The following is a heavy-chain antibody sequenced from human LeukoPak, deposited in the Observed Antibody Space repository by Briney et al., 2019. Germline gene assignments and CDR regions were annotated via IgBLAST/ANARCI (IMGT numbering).Heavy chain of an antibody. CDR3: ARGATDVTRWFDP. CDR1: GFTFISYS. D-gene: IGHD1-1*01. V-gene: IGHV3-30*02. CDR2: IRYDGSNK. J-gene: IGHJ5*02. Sequence: GGSLRLSCAASGFTFISYSIHWVRQAPGKGLEWVAFIRYDGSNKYYADSVKGRFTISRDNAKNSLYLQMNGLRAEDTAVYYCARGATDVTRWFDPWGQGTRVTVSS.